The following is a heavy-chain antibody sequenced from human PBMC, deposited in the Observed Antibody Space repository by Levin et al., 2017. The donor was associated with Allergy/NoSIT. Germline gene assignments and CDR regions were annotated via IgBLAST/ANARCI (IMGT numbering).Heavy chain of an antibody. CDR2: ISYDGSNK. Sequence: GGSLRLSCAASGFTFSSYAMHWVRQAPGKGLEWVAVISYDGSNKYYADSVKGRFTISRDNSKNTLYLQMNSLRAEDTAVYYCARGEDTAMDPFYYYYGMDVWGQGTTVTVSS. CDR3: ARGEDTAMDPFYYYYGMDV. D-gene: IGHD5-18*01. V-gene: IGHV3-30*04. CDR1: GFTFSSYA. J-gene: IGHJ6*02.